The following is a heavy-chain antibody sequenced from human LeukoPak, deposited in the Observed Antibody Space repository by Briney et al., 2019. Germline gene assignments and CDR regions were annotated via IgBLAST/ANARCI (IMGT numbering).Heavy chain of an antibody. J-gene: IGHJ4*02. D-gene: IGHD6-6*01. CDR1: GYSVSSGYY. CDR3: AIDSGSSSSYFDY. Sequence: PSETLSLTCDVSGYSVSSGYYWGWIRQPPGKGLEWIGSIYHSGSTYYKPSLKSRVTISVDTSRNQFSLKLSSVTAADTAVYYCAIDSGSSSSYFDYWGQGTLVAVSS. CDR2: IYHSGST. V-gene: IGHV4-38-2*01.